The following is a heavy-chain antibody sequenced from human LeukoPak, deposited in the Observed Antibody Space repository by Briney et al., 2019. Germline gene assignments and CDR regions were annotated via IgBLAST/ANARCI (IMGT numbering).Heavy chain of an antibody. CDR1: GFTFSSDA. CDR2: ISYDGSNK. J-gene: IGHJ4*02. Sequence: GGSLRLSCAATGFTFSSDAMSWVRQAPGKGLEWVAVISYDGSNKYYADFVKGRFTISRDNSKNMLYLQMNSLRAEDTAVYYCARDPLLWGQGTLVTVSS. V-gene: IGHV3-30*03. CDR3: ARDPLL.